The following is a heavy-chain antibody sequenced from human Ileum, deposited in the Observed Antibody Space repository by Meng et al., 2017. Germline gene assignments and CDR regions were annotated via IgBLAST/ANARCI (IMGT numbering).Heavy chain of an antibody. D-gene: IGHD1-14*01. CDR2: IFQSGST. Sequence: VQLQESGPGLVKPSGTLSLTCAVSGVSISRAIWWGWVRQPPGKGLEWIGEIFQSGSTNYNPSLKSRVSISVDKSKNHLSLSLSSVTAADTAVYYCAKAAAYNLDIWGQGALVTVSS. V-gene: IGHV4-4*02. CDR1: GVSISRAIW. J-gene: IGHJ4*02. CDR3: AKAAAYNLDI.